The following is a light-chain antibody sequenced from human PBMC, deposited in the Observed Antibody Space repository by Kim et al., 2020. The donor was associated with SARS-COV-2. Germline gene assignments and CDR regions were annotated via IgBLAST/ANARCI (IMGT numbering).Light chain of an antibody. CDR2: FDS. V-gene: IGLV3-21*04. CDR1: NIGSKS. Sequence: SYELTQSPSVSVAPGETARITCGGDNIGSKSVHWYQQRPGQAPVLVIYFDSDRPSGIPERFSGSNSGNTATLTISRVEAGNEADYYCQVWHSGSDQGGVFGGGTQLTVL. CDR3: QVWHSGSDQGGV. J-gene: IGLJ3*02.